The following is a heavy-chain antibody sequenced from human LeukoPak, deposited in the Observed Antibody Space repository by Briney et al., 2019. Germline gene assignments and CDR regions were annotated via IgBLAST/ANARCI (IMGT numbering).Heavy chain of an antibody. J-gene: IGHJ4*02. CDR3: ARGLGKVWLSGY. V-gene: IGHV1-8*01. D-gene: IGHD6-19*01. CDR2: MNPSSGNT. CDR1: GYTFTSYD. Sequence: ASVKVSCKASGYTFTSYDINWVRQATGQGLEWMGWMNPSSGNTGYAQKFQGRVTMTRNTSISTAYMELSSLRSEDTAVYYCARGLGKVWLSGYWGQGTLVTVSS.